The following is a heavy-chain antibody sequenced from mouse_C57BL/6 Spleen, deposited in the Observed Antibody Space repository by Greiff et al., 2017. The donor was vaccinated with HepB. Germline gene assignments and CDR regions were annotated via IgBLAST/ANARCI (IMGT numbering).Heavy chain of an antibody. Sequence: EVHLVESGPGLVKPSQSLSLTCSVTGYSITSGYYWNWIRQFPGNKLEWMGYISYDGSNNYNPSLKNRISITRDTSKNQFFLKLNSVTTEDTATYYCAREDYGSSWFAYWGQGTLVTVSA. CDR3: AREDYGSSWFAY. D-gene: IGHD1-1*01. J-gene: IGHJ3*01. CDR1: GYSITSGYY. V-gene: IGHV3-6*01. CDR2: ISYDGSN.